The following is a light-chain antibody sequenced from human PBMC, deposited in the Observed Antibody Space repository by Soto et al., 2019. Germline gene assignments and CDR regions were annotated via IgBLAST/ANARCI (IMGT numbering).Light chain of an antibody. J-gene: IGLJ3*02. CDR2: EVS. CDR1: SSDVGGSNY. V-gene: IGLV2-8*01. CDR3: SSYSGSKLV. Sequence: QSALTQPPSASGSPGQSVTISCTGTSSDVGGSNYVSWFQQHPGKAPKLMIYEVSKRPSGVPDRFSGSKSGNTASLTVSGLQAYEESNYFRSSYSGSKLVFGGGTKLTVL.